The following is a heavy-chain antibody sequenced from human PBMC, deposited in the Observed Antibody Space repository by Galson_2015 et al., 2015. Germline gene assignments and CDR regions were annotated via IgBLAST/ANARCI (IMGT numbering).Heavy chain of an antibody. D-gene: IGHD3-3*01. CDR1: GGSISSYY. CDR2: IYDTGST. Sequence: TLSLTCTVSGGSISSYYWSWIRQPPGKGLEWIGYIYDTGSTNYNPSLKSRVTISVDTSKNQFSLKLSSVTAADTGVYYCARQDQYYDFWSGYSRYYYYMDVWGKGTTVTVSS. J-gene: IGHJ6*03. CDR3: ARQDQYYDFWSGYSRYYYYMDV. V-gene: IGHV4-59*08.